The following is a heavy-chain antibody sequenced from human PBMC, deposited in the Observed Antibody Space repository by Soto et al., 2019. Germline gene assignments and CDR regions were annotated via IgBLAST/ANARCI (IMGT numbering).Heavy chain of an antibody. J-gene: IGHJ4*02. D-gene: IGHD6-13*01. CDR3: ARSGIAAAGFGYYFDY. Sequence: GGSLRLSCAASGFTFSSYAMHWVRQAPGKGLEWVAVISYDGSNKYYADSVKGRFTISRDNSKNTLYLQMNSLRAEDTAVYYCARSGIAAAGFGYYFDYWGQGTLVTVSS. CDR2: ISYDGSNK. V-gene: IGHV3-30-3*01. CDR1: GFTFSSYA.